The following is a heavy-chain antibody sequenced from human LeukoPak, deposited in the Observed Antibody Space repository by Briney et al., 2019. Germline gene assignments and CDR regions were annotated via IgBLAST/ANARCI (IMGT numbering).Heavy chain of an antibody. J-gene: IGHJ4*02. V-gene: IGHV3-33*01. D-gene: IGHD6-19*01. CDR3: ARDAGTSYSSGWYPDY. CDR1: GFTFSSYG. Sequence: PGGSLRLSCAASGFTFSSYGMHWVRQAPGKGLEWVAVIWYDGGNKYYADSVKGRFTISRDNSKNTLYLQMNSLRAEDTAVYYCARDAGTSYSSGWYPDYWGQGTLVTVSS. CDR2: IWYDGGNK.